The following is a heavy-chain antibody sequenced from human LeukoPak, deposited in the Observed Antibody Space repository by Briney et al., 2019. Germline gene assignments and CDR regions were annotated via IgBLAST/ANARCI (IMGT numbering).Heavy chain of an antibody. Sequence: SETLSLTCSVSNGSIGSTNYYWAWLRQPPGKGLEWIGSIYYSGSTYYNPSLKSRVTISVDTSKNQFSLRLSSVTAADTAVYYCARHRTGSYPVGFDPWGQGTLVTVSS. D-gene: IGHD1-26*01. J-gene: IGHJ5*02. V-gene: IGHV4-39*01. CDR2: IYYSGST. CDR1: NGSIGSTNYY. CDR3: ARHRTGSYPVGFDP.